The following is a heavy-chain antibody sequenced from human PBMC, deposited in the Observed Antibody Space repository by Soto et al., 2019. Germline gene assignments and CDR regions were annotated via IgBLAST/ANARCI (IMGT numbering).Heavy chain of an antibody. V-gene: IGHV1-69*01. Sequence: QVQLVQSGAEVKKPGSSVKVSCKASGGTFSSYAISWVRQAPGQGLEWMGGIIPIFGTANYAQKFQGRVTITADGSTSTAYMELSSLRSEGTAVYYCASCLLPIVVVPAAMGSDYYYYYGMDVWGQGTTVPVSS. CDR2: IIPIFGTA. CDR3: ASCLLPIVVVPAAMGSDYYYYYGMDV. D-gene: IGHD2-2*01. J-gene: IGHJ6*02. CDR1: GGTFSSYA.